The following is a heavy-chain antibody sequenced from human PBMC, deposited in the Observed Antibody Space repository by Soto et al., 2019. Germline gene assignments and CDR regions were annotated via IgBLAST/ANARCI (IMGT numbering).Heavy chain of an antibody. D-gene: IGHD3-22*01. V-gene: IGHV4-34*01. CDR2: IHDSGST. CDR1: GDYFSGYY. Sequence: SETLSLTCAVYGDYFSGYYWTWIRQPPGNGLEWIGEIHDSGSTNYNPSLKSRVTISVDTSKNQFSLKLTSVTAADTALYYCAKGHRRYDSSGYYYDWGPGTLVTVSS. J-gene: IGHJ4*02. CDR3: AKGHRRYDSSGYYYD.